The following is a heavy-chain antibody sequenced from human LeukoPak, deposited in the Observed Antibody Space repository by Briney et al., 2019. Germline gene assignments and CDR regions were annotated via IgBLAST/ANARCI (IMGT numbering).Heavy chain of an antibody. D-gene: IGHD3-22*01. J-gene: IGHJ4*02. V-gene: IGHV3-33*01. CDR2: IWYDGSNK. CDR1: GFTFSSYA. CDR3: ARALGASSGYSVDY. Sequence: GRSLRLSCAASGFTFSSYAMHWVRQAPGKGLEWVTVIWYDGSNKHYADSVKGRFTISRDNSKNTLYLQMDSLRAEDTAVYYCARALGASSGYSVDYWGQGTLVTVSS.